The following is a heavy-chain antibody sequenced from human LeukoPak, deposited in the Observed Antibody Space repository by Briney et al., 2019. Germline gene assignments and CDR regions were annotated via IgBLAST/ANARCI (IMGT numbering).Heavy chain of an antibody. CDR2: IYYSGST. V-gene: IGHV4-59*01. Sequence: SETLSLTCTASGGSIISYYWSWIRQPPGKGLECIGYIYYSGSTNYNPSLKSRVTISVDTSKNQFSLKLSSVTAADTAVYYCARDLVPAAGGRWFDPWGQGTLVTVSS. CDR3: ARDLVPAAGGRWFDP. J-gene: IGHJ5*02. CDR1: GGSIISYY. D-gene: IGHD2-2*01.